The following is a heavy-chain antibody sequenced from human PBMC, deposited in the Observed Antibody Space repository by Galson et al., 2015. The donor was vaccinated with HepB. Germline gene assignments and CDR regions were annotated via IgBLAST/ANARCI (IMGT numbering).Heavy chain of an antibody. CDR2: NNSDGSST. CDR1: GFTFKSHW. J-gene: IGHJ6*02. CDR3: AREDIVATISYHYFYGMDV. D-gene: IGHD5-12*01. Sequence: SLRLSCAASGFTFKSHWMHWVRQAPGKGLVWVSRNNSDGSSTIYADSVKGRFTISRDNAKNTLYLQMNSLRAEDTAVYFCAREDIVATISYHYFYGMDVWGQGTTVTGS. V-gene: IGHV3-74*01.